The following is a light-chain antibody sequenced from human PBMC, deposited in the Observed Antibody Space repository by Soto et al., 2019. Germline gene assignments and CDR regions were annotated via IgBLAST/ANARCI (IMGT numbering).Light chain of an antibody. CDR1: QSVASSY. V-gene: IGKV3-20*01. Sequence: EVVLTQSPGTLSLSPGERVTLSRRASQSVASSYLAWYQQKPGRAPRLLFYSASSRATGIPDRFSGSGSGTDFTLTISRLEPEDFAVYYCHHFGSLPETFGQGTRWISN. CDR2: SAS. CDR3: HHFGSLPET. J-gene: IGKJ1*01.